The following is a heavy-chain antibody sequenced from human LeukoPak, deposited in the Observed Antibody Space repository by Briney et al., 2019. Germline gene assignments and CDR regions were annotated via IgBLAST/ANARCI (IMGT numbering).Heavy chain of an antibody. J-gene: IGHJ6*03. CDR2: ISAYNGNT. D-gene: IGHD6-6*01. Sequence: ASVKVSCKASGYTFTSYGISWVRQAPGQGLEWMGWISAYNGNTNYAQKLQGRVTMTTDTSTSTAYMELRSLRSDDTAVYYCARDSYSSSSSALYYYMDVWGKGTTVTVSS. V-gene: IGHV1-18*01. CDR1: GYTFTSYG. CDR3: ARDSYSSSSSALYYYMDV.